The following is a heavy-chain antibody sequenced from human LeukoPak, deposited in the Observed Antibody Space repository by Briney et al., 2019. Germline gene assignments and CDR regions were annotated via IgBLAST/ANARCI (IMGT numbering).Heavy chain of an antibody. CDR3: AKEWFGESYFDY. V-gene: IGHV3-30*18. J-gene: IGHJ4*02. D-gene: IGHD3-10*01. Sequence: GGSLRLSCAASGFTFSSYGMHWVRQAPGKGLEWVAVISYDGSNKYYADSVKGRFTISRDNSKNTLYLQMNSLRAEDTAVYCCAKEWFGESYFDYWGQGTLVTVSS. CDR1: GFTFSSYG. CDR2: ISYDGSNK.